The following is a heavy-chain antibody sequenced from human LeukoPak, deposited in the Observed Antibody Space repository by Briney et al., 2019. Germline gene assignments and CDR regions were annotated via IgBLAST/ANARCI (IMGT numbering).Heavy chain of an antibody. CDR3: ARRAVAGSSDY. J-gene: IGHJ4*02. CDR2: ISSSGGST. D-gene: IGHD6-19*01. V-gene: IGHV3-64*01. Sequence: PGGSLRLSCAASGFTFSSYAMHWVRQAPGKGLEYVSAISSSGGSTYYANSVKGRFTISRDNSKNTLYLQMGSLRAEDMAVYYCARRAVAGSSDYWGQGTLVTVSS. CDR1: GFTFSSYA.